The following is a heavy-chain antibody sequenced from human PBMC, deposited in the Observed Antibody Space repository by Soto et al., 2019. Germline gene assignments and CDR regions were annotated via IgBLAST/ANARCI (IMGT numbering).Heavy chain of an antibody. V-gene: IGHV3-23*01. D-gene: IGHD2-2*02. CDR3: AKDPVVPAAIRNAFDI. J-gene: IGHJ3*02. CDR1: GFTFSSYA. Sequence: SLRLSCAASGFTFSSYAIIWVRQAGGKGLEWVSAISGSGGSTYYADSVKGRFTISRDNSKNTLYLQMNSLRAEDTAVYYCAKDPVVPAAIRNAFDIWGQGTMVTVSS. CDR2: ISGSGGST.